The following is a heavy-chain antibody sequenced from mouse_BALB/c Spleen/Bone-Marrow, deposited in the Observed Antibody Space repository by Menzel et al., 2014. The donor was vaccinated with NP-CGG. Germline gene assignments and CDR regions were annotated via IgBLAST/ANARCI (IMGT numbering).Heavy chain of an antibody. CDR1: GFDFSRYW. CDR2: INPDSSTI. CDR3: ARMHYYGYVAY. Sequence: EVKLQESGGGLVQPGGSLKLSCAASGFDFSRYWMSWVRRAPGKGLEWIGEINPDSSTINYTPSLKDKFIISRDNAKNTLYLQMSKVRSEDTALYYCARMHYYGYVAYWGQGTLVTVSA. V-gene: IGHV4-1*02. J-gene: IGHJ3*01. D-gene: IGHD1-2*01.